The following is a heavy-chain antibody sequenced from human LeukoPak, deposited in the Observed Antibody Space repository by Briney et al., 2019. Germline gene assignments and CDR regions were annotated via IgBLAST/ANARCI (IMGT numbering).Heavy chain of an antibody. CDR3: ARDQGDYDSSGGGYYYYYGMDV. V-gene: IGHV1-2*02. CDR2: INPNSGGT. J-gene: IGHJ6*02. Sequence: ASVKVSCKASGYTFTGYYIHWVRQAPGQGLEWMGWINPNSGGTNYAQKFQGRVTITRDTSASTAYMELSSLRSEDTAVYYCARDQGDYDSSGGGYYYYYGMDVWGQGTTVTVSS. D-gene: IGHD3-22*01. CDR1: GYTFTGYY.